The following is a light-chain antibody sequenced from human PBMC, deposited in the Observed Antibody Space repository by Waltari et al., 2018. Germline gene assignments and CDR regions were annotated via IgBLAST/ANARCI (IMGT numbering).Light chain of an antibody. CDR2: EVT. CDR1: SRDVGGYDS. CDR3: SSYAGSNLWV. Sequence: QSALTQPPSASGSPGQSVTISCTGTSRDVGGYDSVSWYQQHPDKAPKLMIYEVTKRPSVVPDRFSGSKSGNTASLTVSGLQAEDEADYYCSSYAGSNLWVFGGGTKLTVL. V-gene: IGLV2-8*01. J-gene: IGLJ3*02.